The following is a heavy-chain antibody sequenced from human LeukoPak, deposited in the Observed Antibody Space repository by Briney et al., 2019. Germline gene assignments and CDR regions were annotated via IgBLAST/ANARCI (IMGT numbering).Heavy chain of an antibody. CDR3: ARAGTVTTLGAFDI. CDR1: GGSVSNGDYY. V-gene: IGHV4-30-4*08. J-gene: IGHJ3*02. CDR2: IYYSGST. D-gene: IGHD4-17*01. Sequence: PSETLSLTCTVSGGSVSNGDYYWGWIRQPPGKGLEWIGYIYYSGSTYYNPSLKSRVTISVDTSKNQFSLKLSSVTAADTAVYYCARAGTVTTLGAFDIWGQGTMVTVSS.